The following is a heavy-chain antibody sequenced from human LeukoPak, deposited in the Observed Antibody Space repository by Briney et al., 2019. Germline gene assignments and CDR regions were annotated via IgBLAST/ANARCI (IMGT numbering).Heavy chain of an antibody. CDR3: ARHLPNYYDSSDAFDI. Sequence: PSETLSLTCTVSGVSISTYYWSWIRQPPGKGLERIGYFYYSGSTNHNPSLKSRVTMSVDTSKNQFSLKLTSVTAADTAMYYCARHLPNYYDSSDAFDIWGQGTMVTVSS. J-gene: IGHJ3*02. V-gene: IGHV4-59*08. D-gene: IGHD3-22*01. CDR2: FYYSGST. CDR1: GVSISTYY.